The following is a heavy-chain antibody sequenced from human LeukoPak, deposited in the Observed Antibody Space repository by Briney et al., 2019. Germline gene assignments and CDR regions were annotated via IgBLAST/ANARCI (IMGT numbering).Heavy chain of an antibody. CDR3: AKDPNGDYVGAFDF. V-gene: IGHV3-23*01. J-gene: IGHJ3*01. Sequence: PGGSLRLSCSASGFTFSIYAMHWVGQAPGKGLEWASTIRVGGGASNYADSVKGRFTISRDDSESTLYLLMNSLRVEDTATYYCAKDPNGDYVGAFDFWGQGTLVTVSS. CDR1: GFTFSIYA. D-gene: IGHD3-16*01. CDR2: IRVGGGAS.